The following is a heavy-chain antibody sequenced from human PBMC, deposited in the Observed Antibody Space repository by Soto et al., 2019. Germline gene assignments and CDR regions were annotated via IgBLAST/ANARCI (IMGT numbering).Heavy chain of an antibody. J-gene: IGHJ5*01. V-gene: IGHV1-8*01. Sequence: QVQLVQSGAEVKKPGASVKVSCKASGYTFTSYDINWVRQATGQGLEWRGWMNPNSGNTGYAQKFQGRVTMTRNTSIRTAYMELSSLRFEDTAVYFCARVGIGAAWYHWFDSWGQGTLVTVSS. CDR2: MNPNSGNT. CDR1: GYTFTSYD. D-gene: IGHD6-13*01. CDR3: ARVGIGAAWYHWFDS.